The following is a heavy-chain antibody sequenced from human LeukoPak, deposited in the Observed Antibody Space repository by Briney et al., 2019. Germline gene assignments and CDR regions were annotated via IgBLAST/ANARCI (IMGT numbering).Heavy chain of an antibody. CDR3: ARAKWFSLDY. Sequence: GGSLRLSCAASGFTFSTYWMSWVRQAPGKGLEWVGNIKEDGSDKYYMDSVKGRFTISRDNAKNSLYLQMNSLRAEDTAVYYCARAKWFSLDYWGQGTLVTVSS. V-gene: IGHV3-7*01. J-gene: IGHJ4*02. CDR1: GFTFSTYW. D-gene: IGHD3-22*01. CDR2: IKEDGSDK.